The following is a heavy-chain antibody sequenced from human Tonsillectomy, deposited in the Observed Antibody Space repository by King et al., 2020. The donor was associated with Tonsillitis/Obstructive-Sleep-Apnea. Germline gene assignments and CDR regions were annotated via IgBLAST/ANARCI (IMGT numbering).Heavy chain of an antibody. CDR3: ARDSIVATDEFDY. CDR2: NNPRGGIK. D-gene: IGHD5-12*01. Sequence: QLVQSGAEGKKPGASVKVSCKASGYTFTSYYMHLVRQAPGQGLECMGINNPRGGIKSYARKFQGRVTMTRDTSTSTVYMELSSLRSEDTAVYYCARDSIVATDEFDYWGQGTLVTVSS. CDR1: GYTFTSYY. J-gene: IGHJ4*02. V-gene: IGHV1-46*01.